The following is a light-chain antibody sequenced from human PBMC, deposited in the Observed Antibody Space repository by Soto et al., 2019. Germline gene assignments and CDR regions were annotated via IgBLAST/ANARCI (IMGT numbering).Light chain of an antibody. CDR1: SSNSGAGYD. CDR3: QSYDSSLSAL. CDR2: GNS. Sequence: QSVLTQPPSVSGAPGQRVTISCTGSSSNSGAGYDVHWYQQLPGTAPKLLIYGNSNRSSGVPDRFSGSKSGTSASLAITGLQSEDEADYYCQSYDSSLSALFGGGTKLTVL. J-gene: IGLJ3*02. V-gene: IGLV1-40*01.